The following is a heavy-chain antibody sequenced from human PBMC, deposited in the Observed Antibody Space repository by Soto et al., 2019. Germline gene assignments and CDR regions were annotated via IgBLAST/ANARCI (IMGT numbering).Heavy chain of an antibody. Sequence: ELQLLECGGGLVQPGGSLRLSCAASGFTFSSYAMSWVRQAPGKGLEWVSAISGSGGSTYYADSVKGRFTISRDNSKNTLYLQMNSLRAEDTAVYYCAKDPESIAVENYWGQGTLVTVSS. CDR1: GFTFSSYA. V-gene: IGHV3-23*01. J-gene: IGHJ4*02. D-gene: IGHD6-19*01. CDR2: ISGSGGST. CDR3: AKDPESIAVENY.